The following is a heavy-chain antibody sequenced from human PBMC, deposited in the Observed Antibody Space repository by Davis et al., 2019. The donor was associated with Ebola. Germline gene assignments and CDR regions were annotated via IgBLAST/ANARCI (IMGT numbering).Heavy chain of an antibody. J-gene: IGHJ4*02. V-gene: IGHV1-2*04. CDR3: ARDRVCSGATCYAYFDF. CDR2: INPNSGDT. Sequence: AASVKVSCKASGYTFTGYYIHWVRQAPGQGLEWMGLINPNSGDTKYSQKFQGWVTMTRDTPISTAYMELNRLTSDDTAVYYCARDRVCSGATCYAYFDFWGQGTLVTVSS. D-gene: IGHD2-15*01. CDR1: GYTFTGYY.